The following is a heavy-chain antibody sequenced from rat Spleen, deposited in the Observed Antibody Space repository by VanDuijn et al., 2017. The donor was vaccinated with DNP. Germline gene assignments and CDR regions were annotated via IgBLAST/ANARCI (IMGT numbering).Heavy chain of an antibody. CDR1: GFSLAVNG. D-gene: IGHD1-11*01. V-gene: IGHV2-72*01. CDR2: IWTGGST. J-gene: IGHJ1*01. CDR3: DRRSPRRVWGNVDF. Sequence: QVQLEESGPGLMQPSETLSLTCTVSGFSLAVNGVGWVRQPLGKGLVWMGTIWTGGSTNYNSAVQSRLSISRDTSKSQVFLKMNSLQPEDTGIYYCDRRSPRRVWGNVDFWGPGTMVTVSS.